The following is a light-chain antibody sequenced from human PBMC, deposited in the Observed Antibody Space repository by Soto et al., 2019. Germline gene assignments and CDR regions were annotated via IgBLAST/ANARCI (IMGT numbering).Light chain of an antibody. V-gene: IGKV3-11*01. CDR2: GAS. Sequence: EIVMTQSPATLSVSPGERATLSCRASQSVSSNLAWYQQRPGQAPRLLIYGASTRATGIPARCSGSGSGTDFTLTISSLAPEDFALYYRQQRSNWPRTFGQGTKVDIK. CDR1: QSVSSN. J-gene: IGKJ1*01. CDR3: QQRSNWPRT.